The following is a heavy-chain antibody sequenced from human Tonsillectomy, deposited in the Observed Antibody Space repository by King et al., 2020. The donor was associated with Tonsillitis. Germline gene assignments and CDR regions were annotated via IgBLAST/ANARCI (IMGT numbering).Heavy chain of an antibody. D-gene: IGHD1-26*01. J-gene: IGHJ5*02. V-gene: IGHV3-7*03. CDR2: IKPEGSEK. CDR3: ARQRERGFDP. Sequence: VQLVESGGGLVQPGGSLKLSCAASGFTFTTYWMSWVRQPPGKGLEWVANIKPEGSEKYYVDPVKGRYTISRDNAKNSLYLQMSSLRADDTAGYYCARQRERGFDPCGRATLVTVSS. CDR1: GFTFTTYW.